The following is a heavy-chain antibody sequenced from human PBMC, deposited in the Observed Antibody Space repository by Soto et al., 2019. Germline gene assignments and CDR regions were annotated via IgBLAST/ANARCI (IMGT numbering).Heavy chain of an antibody. V-gene: IGHV1-18*01. CDR3: ARASGGGVGTTSY. Sequence: QVQLVQSGPEVKKPGASAKVSCKTSGYIFSNFGISWMRQVPGQGLEWMGWISGYNGNTNYAQKFQDRVTLTADTSTHTGYMALRSLRSADTAVYYCARASGGGVGTTSYWGQGTLVTVSS. CDR2: ISGYNGNT. D-gene: IGHD1-26*01. CDR1: GYIFSNFG. J-gene: IGHJ4*02.